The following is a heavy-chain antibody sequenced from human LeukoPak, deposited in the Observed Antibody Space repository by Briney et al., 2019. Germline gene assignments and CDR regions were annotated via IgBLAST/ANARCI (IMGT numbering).Heavy chain of an antibody. D-gene: IGHD6-13*01. CDR3: ARGYSSSWYWGFDP. CDR2: ISSSGSTI. CDR1: GFTFSSYE. Sequence: GGSLRLSCAASGFTFSSYEMNWVRQAPGKGLEWVSYISSSGSTIYYADSVKGRFTISRDNFKNTLYLQMNSLRAEDTAVYYCARGYSSSWYWGFDPWGQGTLVTVSS. J-gene: IGHJ5*02. V-gene: IGHV3-48*03.